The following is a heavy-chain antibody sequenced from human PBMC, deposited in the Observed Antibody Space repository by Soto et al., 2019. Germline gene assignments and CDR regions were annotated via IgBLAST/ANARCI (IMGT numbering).Heavy chain of an antibody. CDR2: ISSSSSTI. J-gene: IGHJ3*02. CDR3: ARDASSSFDAFDI. CDR1: GFTFSSYS. V-gene: IGHV3-48*04. D-gene: IGHD6-13*01. Sequence: GALRLSCAASGFTFSSYSMNWVRQAPGKGLEWVSYISSSSSTIYYADSVKGRFTISRDNAKNSLYLQMNSLRAEDTAVYYCARDASSSFDAFDIWGQGTMVTVSS.